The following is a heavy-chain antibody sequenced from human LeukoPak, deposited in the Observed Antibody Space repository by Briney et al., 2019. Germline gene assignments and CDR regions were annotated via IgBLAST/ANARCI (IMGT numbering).Heavy chain of an antibody. CDR3: ARAAYSGSYHSDY. CDR1: GGSFSGYY. J-gene: IGHJ4*02. CDR2: INHSGST. V-gene: IGHV4-34*01. D-gene: IGHD1-26*01. Sequence: PQTLSLTCAVYGGSFSGYYWSWIRPPPGKWLEWIGEINHSGSTNYNPSLKSRVTISLDTSKNQFSLKLSSVTAAATAVYYCARAAYSGSYHSDYWGQGTLVTVSS.